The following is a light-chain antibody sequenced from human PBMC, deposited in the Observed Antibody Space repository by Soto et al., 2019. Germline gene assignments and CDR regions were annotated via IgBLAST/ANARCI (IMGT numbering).Light chain of an antibody. CDR2: HAS. J-gene: IGKJ4*01. CDR1: QSINIW. Sequence: DIQMTQSPSTLSASVGDRVTITCRASQSINIWVAWYQQKPGRAPKLLIYHASSLESGVPSRFSGSGSGTEFTLTISSLQPDDFATYYCQQYQSYSSFAGGTKVEIK. V-gene: IGKV1-5*01. CDR3: QQYQSYSS.